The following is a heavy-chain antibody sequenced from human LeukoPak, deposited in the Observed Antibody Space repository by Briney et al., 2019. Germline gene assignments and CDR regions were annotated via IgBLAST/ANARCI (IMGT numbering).Heavy chain of an antibody. CDR2: INQDGGTK. CDR3: ARHTLWRFDY. J-gene: IGHJ4*02. CDR1: GFTFNNYW. Sequence: GGSLRLSCAAYGFTFNNYWVTWVRQAPGKGLEGVANINQDGGTKYYVDSMKGRFTISRDNAKNLVYLQINSLRAEDTAVYFCARHTLWRFDYWGQGALVTVSS. V-gene: IGHV3-7*01. D-gene: IGHD1-1*01.